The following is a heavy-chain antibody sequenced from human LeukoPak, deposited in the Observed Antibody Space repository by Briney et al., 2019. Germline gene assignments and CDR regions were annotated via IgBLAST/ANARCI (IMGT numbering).Heavy chain of an antibody. CDR3: TRDLPYSSSWESIDY. V-gene: IGHV1-8*03. CDR1: GYSFTSYE. CDR2: MNPDTGNT. Sequence: ASVRVSCKASGYSFTSYEINWVRQAPGQGLEWMGWMNPDTGNTDYAQKFQGRVSITRNTSIKTAYMELSSLRSDDTAVYYCTRDLPYSSSWESIDYWGQGTLVTVSS. D-gene: IGHD6-13*01. J-gene: IGHJ4*02.